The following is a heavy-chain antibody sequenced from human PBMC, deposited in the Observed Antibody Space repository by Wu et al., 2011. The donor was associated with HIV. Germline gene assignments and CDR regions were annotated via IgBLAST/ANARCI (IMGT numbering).Heavy chain of an antibody. CDR2: ILPMFGST. CDR1: GNTFSGYA. D-gene: IGHD2-2*01. Sequence: QVQLVQSGAEVKKAGSSVKVSCKASGNTFSGYAVSWVRQAPGQGLEWMGGILPMFGSTNYARKFQGRVTITADKSATTVYMELRSLRSEDTAMYYCARSGVSAEYYFYYMNVVGKGPRSPS. CDR3: ARSGVSAEYYFYYMNV. J-gene: IGHJ6*03. V-gene: IGHV1-69*14.